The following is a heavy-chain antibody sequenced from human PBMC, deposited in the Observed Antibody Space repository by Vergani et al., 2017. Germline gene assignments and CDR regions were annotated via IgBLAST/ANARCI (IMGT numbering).Heavy chain of an antibody. Sequence: QGQLVQSGAEVKKPGSSVKVSCKASGGPFSSYAISWVRQAPGQGLEWMGGIITMFGTANYAQKFQGTVTITADESTSTAYMELSSRRSEDTAVYYCSRGRTTVVTPTAFDIWGQGTMVTVSS. V-gene: IGHV1-69*01. CDR3: SRGRTTVVTPTAFDI. CDR1: GGPFSSYA. CDR2: IITMFGTA. D-gene: IGHD4-23*01. J-gene: IGHJ3*02.